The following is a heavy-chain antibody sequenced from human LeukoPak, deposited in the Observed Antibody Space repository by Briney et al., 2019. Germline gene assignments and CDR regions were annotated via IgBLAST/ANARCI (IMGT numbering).Heavy chain of an antibody. D-gene: IGHD5-18*01. Sequence: SGGSLRLSCAASGFTFSSYGMSWVRQAPGKGLEWVSSISSSSSYIYYADSVKGRFTISRDNAKNSLYLQMNSLRAEDTAVYYCARDLIKGYSYGITDYWGQGTLVTVSS. J-gene: IGHJ4*02. CDR1: GFTFSSYG. CDR2: ISSSSSYI. CDR3: ARDLIKGYSYGITDY. V-gene: IGHV3-21*01.